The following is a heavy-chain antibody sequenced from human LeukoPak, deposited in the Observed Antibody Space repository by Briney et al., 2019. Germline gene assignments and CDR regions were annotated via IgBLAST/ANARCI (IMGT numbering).Heavy chain of an antibody. CDR2: INHSGST. V-gene: IGHV4-34*01. Sequence: PSETLSLTCAVYGGSFSGYYWSWIRQPPGKGLEWIGEINHSGSTNYNPSLKSRVTISVDTSKNQFSLKLSSVTAADTAVYYCARLYGSVYYYYMDVWGKGTTVTVSS. CDR1: GGSFSGYY. J-gene: IGHJ6*03. D-gene: IGHD3-10*01. CDR3: ARLYGSVYYYYMDV.